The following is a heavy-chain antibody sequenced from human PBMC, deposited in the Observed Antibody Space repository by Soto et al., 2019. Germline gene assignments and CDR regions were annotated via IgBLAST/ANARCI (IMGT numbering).Heavy chain of an antibody. D-gene: IGHD2-15*01. CDR3: ARDGYCSGGRCYRRNDY. Sequence: EVQLVESGGGLVQPGGSLRLSCEASGFTFSGYWMTWARQAPGKGLEWLAQIKADGSEKFYVDSVKGRFTISRDNADNLLYLQMNSLRAEDTAVYFCARDGYCSGGRCYRRNDYWGQGTLVIVSS. CDR2: IKADGSEK. V-gene: IGHV3-7*01. CDR1: GFTFSGYW. J-gene: IGHJ4*02.